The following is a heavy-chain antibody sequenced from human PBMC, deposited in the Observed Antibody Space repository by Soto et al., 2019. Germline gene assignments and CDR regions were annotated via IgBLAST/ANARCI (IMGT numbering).Heavy chain of an antibody. CDR3: ARGVSSGWSPNWFDP. J-gene: IGHJ5*02. D-gene: IGHD6-19*01. V-gene: IGHV3-21*01. Sequence: GGSLRLSCAASGFTFSSYSMNWVRQAPGKGLEWVSSISSSSSYIYYADSVKGRFTISRDNAKNSLYLQMNSLRAEDTAVYYCARGVSSGWSPNWFDPWGQGTLVTVSS. CDR1: GFTFSSYS. CDR2: ISSSSSYI.